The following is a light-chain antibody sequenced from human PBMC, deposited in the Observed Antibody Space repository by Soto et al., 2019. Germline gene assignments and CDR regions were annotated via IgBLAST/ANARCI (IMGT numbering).Light chain of an antibody. Sequence: EIVIAPSPGTPCLLSGERATVSRRASQSVSNNYLAWYQQKPGQAPRLLIYGASNRATGIPDRFSGSGSGTDFTLTISRLEPEDFAVYYCQQYGSSGTCGQGNTGAIK. CDR3: QQYGSSGT. CDR2: GAS. V-gene: IGKV3-20*01. J-gene: IGKJ1*01. CDR1: QSVSNNY.